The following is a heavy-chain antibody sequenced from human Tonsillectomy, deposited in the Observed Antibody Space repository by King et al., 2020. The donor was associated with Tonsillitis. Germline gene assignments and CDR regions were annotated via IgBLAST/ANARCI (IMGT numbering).Heavy chain of an antibody. D-gene: IGHD3-10*01. CDR2: ISDYNGNT. V-gene: IGHV1-18*01. CDR3: ARMVRCYYGSETYYFFDY. Sequence: QLVQSGAEVKKPGASVKVSCKASAYNFNNYGISWVRQAPGQGLEWMGWISDYNGNTDYIQKLQGRVTMTTDTSTSTAYMELRSLRSDDTAVYYCARMVRCYYGSETYYFFDYWGQGTLVTVSS. CDR1: AYNFNNYG. J-gene: IGHJ4*02.